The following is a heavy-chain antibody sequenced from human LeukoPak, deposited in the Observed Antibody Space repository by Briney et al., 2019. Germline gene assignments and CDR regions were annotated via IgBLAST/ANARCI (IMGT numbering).Heavy chain of an antibody. J-gene: IGHJ4*02. Sequence: SETLSLTCAVYGGSFSGYYWSWIRQPPGKGLEWIGEINHSGSTNYNPSLKSRVTISVDTSKNQFSPKLSSVTAADTAVYYCARLGVRPRRTGGRDYWGQGTLVTVSS. CDR1: GGSFSGYY. CDR3: ARLGVRPRRTGGRDY. D-gene: IGHD7-27*01. V-gene: IGHV4-34*01. CDR2: INHSGST.